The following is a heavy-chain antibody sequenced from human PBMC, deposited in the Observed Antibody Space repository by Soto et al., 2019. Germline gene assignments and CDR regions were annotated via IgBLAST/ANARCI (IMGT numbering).Heavy chain of an antibody. D-gene: IGHD3-16*02. Sequence: ASVKVSCKASGYTFTSYDIIWVRQATGQGLEWMGWMNPNSGNTGYAQKFQGRVTMTRNTSIGTAYMELSSLRSEDTAVYYCARGSYRYDYIWGSYRPYYFDYWGQGTLVTVSS. CDR1: GYTFTSYD. CDR2: MNPNSGNT. CDR3: ARGSYRYDYIWGSYRPYYFDY. J-gene: IGHJ4*02. V-gene: IGHV1-8*01.